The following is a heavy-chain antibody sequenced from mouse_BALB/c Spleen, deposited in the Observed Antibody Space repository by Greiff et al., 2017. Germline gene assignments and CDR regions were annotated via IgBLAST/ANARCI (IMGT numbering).Heavy chain of an antibody. V-gene: IGHV1-54*03. Sequence: QVQLKQSGAELVRPGTSVKVSCKASGYAFTNYLIEWVKQRPGQGLEWIGVINPGSGGTNYNEKFKGKATLTADKSSSTAYMQLSSLTSDDSAVYFCARWGITTVVADYWGQGTTLTVSS. J-gene: IGHJ2*01. CDR2: INPGSGGT. D-gene: IGHD1-1*01. CDR3: ARWGITTVVADY. CDR1: GYAFTNYL.